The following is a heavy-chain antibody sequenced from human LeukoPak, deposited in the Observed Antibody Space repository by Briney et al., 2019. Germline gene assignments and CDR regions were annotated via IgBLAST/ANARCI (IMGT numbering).Heavy chain of an antibody. CDR2: IYPRDSDA. J-gene: IGHJ4*02. V-gene: IGHV5-51*01. D-gene: IGHD4/OR15-4a*01. Sequence: GESLKISCKGSGYSFTIYWIGWVRQMPGKGLEWMGIIYPRDSDARYSPSLQGQVTISVDKSISTAYLQWSSLKASDTAIYYCAVGAGSNLFEYWGQGTLVTVSS. CDR1: GYSFTIYW. CDR3: AVGAGSNLFEY.